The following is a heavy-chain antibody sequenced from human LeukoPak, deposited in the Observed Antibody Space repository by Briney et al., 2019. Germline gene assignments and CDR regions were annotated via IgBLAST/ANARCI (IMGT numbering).Heavy chain of an antibody. CDR3: AKMGVGQQLVPPYFDY. Sequence: HPGGSLRLSCAASGFTFSAYTMNWVRQAPGERLEWVAVISYDGSNKYYADSVKGRFTISRDNSKNTLYLQMNSLRAEDTAVYYCAKMGVGQQLVPPYFDYWGQGTLVTVSS. CDR1: GFTFSAYT. V-gene: IGHV3-30*18. CDR2: ISYDGSNK. J-gene: IGHJ4*02. D-gene: IGHD6-13*01.